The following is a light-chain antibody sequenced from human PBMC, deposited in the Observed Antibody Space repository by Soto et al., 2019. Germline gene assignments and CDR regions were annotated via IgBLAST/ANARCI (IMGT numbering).Light chain of an antibody. Sequence: DIQMTQSPPSRSPSLGEGVTILSRAIQGLRSYLNWYQHKPGKAPKLLIYAASTLQSGVPSRFSGSGSETDFTLTISSLQPEDFATYYCQQSYSTPQYSFGQGTKLEIK. CDR3: QQSYSTPQYS. V-gene: IGKV1-39*01. J-gene: IGKJ2*03. CDR2: AAS. CDR1: QGLRSY.